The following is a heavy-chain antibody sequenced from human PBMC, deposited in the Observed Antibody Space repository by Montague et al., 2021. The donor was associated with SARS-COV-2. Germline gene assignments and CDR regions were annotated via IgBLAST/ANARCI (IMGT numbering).Heavy chain of an antibody. CDR3: ARRIDYYGIDV. J-gene: IGHJ6*02. CDR1: GGSISSGSHY. Sequence: TLSLTCTVSGGSISSGSHYWSWIRQPAGKGLEWIGRIDTSGNTKYISSLKSRVTISVDTSKNQFSLKLSSVTAADTAVYYYARRIDYYGIDVWGQGTTVTVSS. D-gene: IGHD1-26*01. V-gene: IGHV4-61*02. CDR2: IDTSGNT.